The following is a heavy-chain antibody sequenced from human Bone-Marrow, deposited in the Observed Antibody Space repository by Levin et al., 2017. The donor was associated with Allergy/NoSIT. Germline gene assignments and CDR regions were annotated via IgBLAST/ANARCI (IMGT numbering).Heavy chain of an antibody. CDR1: GFIFGDYY. CDR3: VRDNNWGDF. J-gene: IGHJ4*02. CDR2: ISTNGHKI. D-gene: IGHD3-16*01. V-gene: IGHV3-11*01. Sequence: GGSLRLSCAASGFIFGDYYMAWIRQTPEKGLEWVSFISTNGHKIYYGDSVKGRFTISRDNAKNSLSQQMSSLRVEDTGVYYCVRDNNWGDFWGQGTLVTVS.